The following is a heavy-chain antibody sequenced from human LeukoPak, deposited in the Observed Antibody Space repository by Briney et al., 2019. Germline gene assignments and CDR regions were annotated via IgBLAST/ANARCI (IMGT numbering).Heavy chain of an antibody. V-gene: IGHV1-3*01. Sequence: GASVKVSCKASGYTFTSYDINWVRQAPGQRLEWMGWINAGNGNTKYSQKFQGRVTITRDTSASTAYMELSSLRSEDTAVYYCARHFGEWLLSPFDYWGQGTLVTVSS. D-gene: IGHD3-3*01. CDR1: GYTFTSYD. J-gene: IGHJ4*02. CDR2: INAGNGNT. CDR3: ARHFGEWLLSPFDY.